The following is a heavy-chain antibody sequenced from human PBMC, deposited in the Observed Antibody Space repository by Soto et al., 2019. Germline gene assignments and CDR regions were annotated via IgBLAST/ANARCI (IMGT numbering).Heavy chain of an antibody. CDR2: IWYDGSNK. D-gene: IGHD3-9*01. CDR3: ASLTGNYYGMDV. CDR1: GFTFSSYG. V-gene: IGHV3-33*01. J-gene: IGHJ6*02. Sequence: QVQLVESGGGVVQPGRSLRLSCAASGFTFSSYGMHWVRQAPGKGLEWVAVIWYDGSNKYYADSVKGRFTISRDNSKNMLYLQMNSLRAEDTAVYYCASLTGNYYGMDVWGQGTTVTVSS.